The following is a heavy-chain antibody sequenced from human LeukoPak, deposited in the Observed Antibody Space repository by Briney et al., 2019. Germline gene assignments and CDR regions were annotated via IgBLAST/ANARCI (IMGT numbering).Heavy chain of an antibody. CDR2: INPSHSDT. J-gene: IGHJ3*02. Sequence: GESLKISCKASGYRFTSHWIGWVRQAPGKGLEWMGIINPSHSDTRYSPSYQGQVTISVDKSINTAYLQWSSLKASDTAMYYCASPGQTNAFYIWGRGTMVTVSS. D-gene: IGHD1/OR15-1a*01. CDR1: GYRFTSHW. CDR3: ASPGQTNAFYI. V-gene: IGHV5-51*01.